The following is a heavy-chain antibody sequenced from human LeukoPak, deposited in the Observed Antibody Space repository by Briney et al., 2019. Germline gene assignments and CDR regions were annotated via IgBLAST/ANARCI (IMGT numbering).Heavy chain of an antibody. CDR3: AREDYGSRSGDY. Sequence: GGSLRLSCAASGFILSSYSMNWVRQAPGKGLEWVSSISSSSSYIYYAGSVKGRFTISRDNAKNSLYLQMNSLRDEDTAVYYCAREDYGSRSGDYWGQGTLVTVSS. CDR1: GFILSSYS. J-gene: IGHJ4*02. D-gene: IGHD3-10*01. V-gene: IGHV3-21*01. CDR2: ISSSSSYI.